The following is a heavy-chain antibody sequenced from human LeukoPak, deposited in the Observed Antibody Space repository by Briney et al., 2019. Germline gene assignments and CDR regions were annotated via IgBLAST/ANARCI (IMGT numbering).Heavy chain of an antibody. V-gene: IGHV4-61*02. CDR2: IYTSGST. J-gene: IGHJ4*02. CDR1: GGSISSGSYY. Sequence: SQTLSLTCTVSGGSISSGSYYWSWIRQPAGKGLEWIGRIYTSGSTNYNPSLKSRVTISVDRSKNQFSLKLSSVTAADTAVYYCAGATRYSSSWYSDYWGQGTLVTVSS. D-gene: IGHD6-13*01. CDR3: AGATRYSSSWYSDY.